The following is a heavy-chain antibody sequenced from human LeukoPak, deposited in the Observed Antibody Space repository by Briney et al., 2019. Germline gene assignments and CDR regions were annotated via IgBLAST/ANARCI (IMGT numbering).Heavy chain of an antibody. D-gene: IGHD3-22*01. Sequence: SETLSLTCTVSGGSISSSSYSWGWIRQPPGKGREWIGSIYYSGTTYYNPSLKSRVTISVDTSKNQFSLKLSSVTAADTAVYYCARYDSSGYFDYWGQGTLVTVSS. V-gene: IGHV4-39*01. CDR3: ARYDSSGYFDY. CDR2: IYYSGTT. J-gene: IGHJ4*02. CDR1: GGSISSSSYS.